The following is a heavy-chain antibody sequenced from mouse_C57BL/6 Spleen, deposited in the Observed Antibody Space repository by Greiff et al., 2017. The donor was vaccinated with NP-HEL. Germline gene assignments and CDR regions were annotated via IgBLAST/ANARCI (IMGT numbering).Heavy chain of an antibody. CDR1: GFTFSDYY. CDR2: INYDGSST. CDR3: ARDRYGSSPYAMDY. V-gene: IGHV5-16*01. J-gene: IGHJ4*01. D-gene: IGHD1-1*01. Sequence: EVQLVESEGGLVQPGSSMKLSCTASGFTFSDYYMAWVRQVPEKGLEWVANINYDGSSTYYLDSLKSRFIISRDNAKNILYLQMSSLKSEDTATYYCARDRYGSSPYAMDYWGQGTSVTVSS.